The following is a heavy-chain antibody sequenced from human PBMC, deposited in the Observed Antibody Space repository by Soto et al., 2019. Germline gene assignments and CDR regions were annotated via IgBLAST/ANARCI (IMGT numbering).Heavy chain of an antibody. Sequence: GGSLRLSCAASGFTFSSYAMSWVRQAPGKGLEWVSAISGSGGSTYYADSVKGRFTISRDNSKNTLYLQMNSLRAEDTAVYYCAKGSGSSWYYNGMDVWGQGTTVTVPS. V-gene: IGHV3-23*01. D-gene: IGHD6-13*01. CDR2: ISGSGGST. CDR1: GFTFSSYA. J-gene: IGHJ6*02. CDR3: AKGSGSSWYYNGMDV.